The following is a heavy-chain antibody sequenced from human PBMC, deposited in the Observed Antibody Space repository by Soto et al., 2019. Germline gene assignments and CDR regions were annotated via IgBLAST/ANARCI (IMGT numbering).Heavy chain of an antibody. Sequence: ETLSLTCTVSGGSISSYYWSWIRQPPGKGLEWIGYISYSGSTNYNSSLKSRVTISVDTSKNQFSLKLSSVTAADTAVYYCAREGVSSSWYYYYGMDVWGQGTTVTVSS. CDR3: AREGVSSSWYYYYGMDV. CDR2: ISYSGST. J-gene: IGHJ6*02. D-gene: IGHD6-13*01. CDR1: GGSISSYY. V-gene: IGHV4-59*01.